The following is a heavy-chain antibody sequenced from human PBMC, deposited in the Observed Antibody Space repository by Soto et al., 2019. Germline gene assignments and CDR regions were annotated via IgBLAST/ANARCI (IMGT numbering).Heavy chain of an antibody. CDR1: GYTFTGCY. CDR2: INPNNGGI. J-gene: IGHJ6*02. Sequence: ASVKVSCKASGYTFTGCYMHWVRQAAGQGLEWMGWINPNNGGIKYAQKFQGRLTLTRDTSISTAYMELSRLTPDDTAVYYCARVDILTVYGCMDVWGQGTTVTVSS. D-gene: IGHD3-9*01. CDR3: ARVDILTVYGCMDV. V-gene: IGHV1-2*02.